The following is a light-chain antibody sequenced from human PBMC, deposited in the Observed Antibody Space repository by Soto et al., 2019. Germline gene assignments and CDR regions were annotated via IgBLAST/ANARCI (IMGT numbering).Light chain of an antibody. CDR1: QGISSW. CDR2: IAS. V-gene: IGKV1-12*01. Sequence: DIQITQSPSSVSASVGDRVTITCRASQGISSWLAWYQHKPGRAPKLLIYIASSLQSGVPSRFSGSGSGTDFTLTISSLQPEDFATYYCQQANSFPLTFGGRTRVEIK. CDR3: QQANSFPLT. J-gene: IGKJ4*01.